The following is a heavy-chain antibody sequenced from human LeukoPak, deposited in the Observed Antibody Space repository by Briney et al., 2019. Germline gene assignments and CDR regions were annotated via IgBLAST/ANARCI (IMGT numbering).Heavy chain of an antibody. Sequence: GGSLRLSCTTSGYTFSSYAMSWVRQAPGRGLEWVSGIIGSGISTHYADSVKGRFTISRDNSKDTLYLQMNSLRAEDTAVYFCARNLYYFDYWGQGTLVPVSS. CDR2: IIGSGIST. V-gene: IGHV3-23*01. D-gene: IGHD1-14*01. J-gene: IGHJ4*02. CDR1: GYTFSSYA. CDR3: ARNLYYFDY.